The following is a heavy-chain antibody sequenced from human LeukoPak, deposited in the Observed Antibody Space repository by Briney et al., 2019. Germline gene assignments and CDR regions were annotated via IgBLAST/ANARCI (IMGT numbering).Heavy chain of an antibody. J-gene: IGHJ6*03. Sequence: GGSLRLSCAASGFTFSSYGMHWVRQAPGKGLEWVAFIRYDGSNKYYADSVKGRFTISRDNSKNTLYLQMNSLRAEDTAVYYCAKDGGDYGDYVNYYYMDVWGKGTTVTVSS. V-gene: IGHV3-30*02. CDR2: IRYDGSNK. D-gene: IGHD4-17*01. CDR1: GFTFSSYG. CDR3: AKDGGDYGDYVNYYYMDV.